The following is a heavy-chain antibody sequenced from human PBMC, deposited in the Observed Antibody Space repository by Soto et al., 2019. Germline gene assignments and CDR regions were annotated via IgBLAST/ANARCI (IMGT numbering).Heavy chain of an antibody. J-gene: IGHJ3*02. D-gene: IGHD2-2*02. CDR3: ARERGYCSSTSCYNGGADAFDI. V-gene: IGHV1-2*04. Sequence: QVQLVQSGAEVKKPGASVKVSCKASGYTFTGYYMHWVRQAPGQGLEWMGWINPNSGGTNYAQKFPGWVAMTRVTSISTAYLELGRLRSDDTAVYYCARERGYCSSTSCYNGGADAFDIWGQGRMVTVSS. CDR2: INPNSGGT. CDR1: GYTFTGYY.